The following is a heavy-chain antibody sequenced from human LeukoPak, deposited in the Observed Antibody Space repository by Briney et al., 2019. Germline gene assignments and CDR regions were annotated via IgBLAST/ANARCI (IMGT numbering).Heavy chain of an antibody. CDR3: ATGYTSGTRIDY. CDR2: IGSSSSDI. V-gene: IGHV3-21*01. J-gene: IGHJ4*02. Sequence: GGSLRLSCAASGFTFSAFSMNWVRQAPGKGLEWVSAIGSSSSDIYYTDSVKGRFTISRDNANNFLYLQVSSLRAEDTAVYYCATGYTSGTRIDYWGQGTLVSVSS. CDR1: GFTFSAFS. D-gene: IGHD6-19*01.